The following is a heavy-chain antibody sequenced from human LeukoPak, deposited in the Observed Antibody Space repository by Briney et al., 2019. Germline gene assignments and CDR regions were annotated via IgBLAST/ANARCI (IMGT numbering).Heavy chain of an antibody. Sequence: SETLSLTCTVSGGSISSGGYYWSWIRQHPGKGLEWIGYIYYSGSTYYNPSLKSRVTISVDTSKNQFSLKLSSVTAADTAVYYCARGNDFWSGYYTGIFDYWGQGTLVTVSS. CDR3: ARGNDFWSGYYTGIFDY. V-gene: IGHV4-31*03. CDR2: IYYSGST. D-gene: IGHD3-3*01. J-gene: IGHJ4*02. CDR1: GGSISSGGYY.